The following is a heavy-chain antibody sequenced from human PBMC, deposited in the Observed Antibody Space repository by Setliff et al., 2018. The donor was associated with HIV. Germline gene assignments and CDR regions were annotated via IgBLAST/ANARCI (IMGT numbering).Heavy chain of an antibody. J-gene: IGHJ4*02. D-gene: IGHD3-3*01. CDR3: ARGPDFWSGYSYFDY. Sequence: PSETLSLTCSVSGGSIGSGAYYWSWLRKHPGKGLEWIGYIQNSGSTYYNPALKSRVTISVDTSTNQFSLKLSSVTAAVTAVYYCARGPDFWSGYSYFDYLCQVTLVTVSS. CDR2: IQNSGST. V-gene: IGHV4-31*03. CDR1: GGSIGSGAYY.